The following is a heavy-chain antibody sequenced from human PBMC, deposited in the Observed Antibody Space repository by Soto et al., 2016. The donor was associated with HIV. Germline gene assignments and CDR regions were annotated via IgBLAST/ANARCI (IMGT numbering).Heavy chain of an antibody. CDR2: IGTGGDT. V-gene: IGHV3-13*04. D-gene: IGHD3-22*01. CDR3: ARGRGSYDAGGYYFEAFDI. CDR1: GFTFSSYD. J-gene: IGHJ3*02. Sequence: EVQLVESGGGLVQPGGSLRLSCAASGFTFSSYDMHWVRQATGKGLEWVSGIGTGGDTYYLGSVKGRFTISRENAKNSWYLQMNSLRAGDTAVYYCARGRGSYDAGGYYFEAFDIWGQRDNGHRLF.